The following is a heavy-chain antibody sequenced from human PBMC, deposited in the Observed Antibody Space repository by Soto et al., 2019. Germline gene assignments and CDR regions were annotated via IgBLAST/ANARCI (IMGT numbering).Heavy chain of an antibody. V-gene: IGHV3-30-3*01. J-gene: IGHJ4*02. CDR2: ISHDGNNK. CDR1: GFTFSTYA. D-gene: IGHD2-15*01. CDR3: TRDPGIVVVPFTLGDYFDL. Sequence: QVQLVESGGDVVQPGKSLRLSCAASGFTFSTYAMHWVRQAPGKGLEWVAVISHDGNNKYYADSVKGRFTISRDNSKNTLYVQMNSLRREDTAVYYCTRDPGIVVVPFTLGDYFDLWGQGTLVTVSS.